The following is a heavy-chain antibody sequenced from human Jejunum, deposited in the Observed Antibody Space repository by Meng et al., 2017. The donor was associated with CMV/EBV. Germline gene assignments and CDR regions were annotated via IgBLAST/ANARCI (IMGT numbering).Heavy chain of an antibody. Sequence: KSSRSSFIIFAIHCVRQAPGPTLEWMGWIGSDNGNTDFSQCFQGSLIITRITSANTANMELTSLSSVDTAVYYFAICVSRSGWIKDYWGQGTLVTVSS. CDR3: AICVSRSGWIKDY. CDR2: IGSDNGNT. J-gene: IGHJ4*02. D-gene: IGHD6-19*01. V-gene: IGHV1-3*01. CDR1: RSSFIIFA.